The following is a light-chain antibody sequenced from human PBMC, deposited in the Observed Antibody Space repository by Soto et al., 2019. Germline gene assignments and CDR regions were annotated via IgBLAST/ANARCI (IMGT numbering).Light chain of an antibody. Sequence: EIVMTQSPATLSVSPGERATLSCRASQSVSSNLAWYQQKPGQAPRLLIYGASTSATCIPARFSGSGSGTEFTLPISSLQSEDFAVYYCQQYNSWPPLTFGGGTNVEIK. CDR3: QQYNSWPPLT. CDR2: GAS. J-gene: IGKJ4*01. V-gene: IGKV3-15*01. CDR1: QSVSSN.